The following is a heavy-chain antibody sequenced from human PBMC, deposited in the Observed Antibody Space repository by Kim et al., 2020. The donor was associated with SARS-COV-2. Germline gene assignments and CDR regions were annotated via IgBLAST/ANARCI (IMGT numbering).Heavy chain of an antibody. CDR2: IYYSGST. V-gene: IGHV4-31*03. CDR3: AREKGHASGYHNRRYYYYGMDV. D-gene: IGHD3-22*01. Sequence: SETLSLTCTVSGGSISSGGYYWSWIRQHPGKGLEWIGYIYYSGSTYYNPSLKSRVTISVDTSKNQFSLKLSSVTAADTAVYYCAREKGHASGYHNRRYYYYGMDVWGQGTTVTVSS. CDR1: GGSISSGGYY. J-gene: IGHJ6*02.